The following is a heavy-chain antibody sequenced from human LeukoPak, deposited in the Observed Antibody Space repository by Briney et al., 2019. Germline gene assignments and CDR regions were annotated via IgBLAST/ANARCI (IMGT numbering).Heavy chain of an antibody. V-gene: IGHV1-18*01. CDR1: GYTFTSYG. D-gene: IGHD3-10*01. CDR2: ISAYNGNT. Sequence: GASVKVSCKASGYTFTSYGISWVRQAPGQGLEWMGWISAYNGNTNYAQKLQGRVTMTTDTSTSTAYMELRSLRSDDTAVYYCARTLNYYGSGSYLGAHWGQGTLVTVSS. CDR3: ARTLNYYGSGSYLGAH. J-gene: IGHJ4*02.